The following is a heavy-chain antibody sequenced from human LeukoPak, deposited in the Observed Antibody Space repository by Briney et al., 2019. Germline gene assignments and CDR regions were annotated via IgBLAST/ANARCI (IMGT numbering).Heavy chain of an antibody. Sequence: GGSLRLSCAASGFTLSLYWMSWVRQAPGKGLEWVANTKYDGSEKDYVDSVKGRFTISRDNAKNSVYLQMNSLRAEDTAVYYCWRNNYRFLSRPYYFDLWGQGTLVTVSS. J-gene: IGHJ4*02. CDR2: TKYDGSEK. V-gene: IGHV3-7*01. D-gene: IGHD3-3*01. CDR3: WRNNYRFLSRPYYFDL. CDR1: GFTLSLYW.